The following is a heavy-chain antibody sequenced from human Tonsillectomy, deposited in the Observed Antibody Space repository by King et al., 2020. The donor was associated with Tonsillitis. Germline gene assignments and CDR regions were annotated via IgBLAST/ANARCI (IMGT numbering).Heavy chain of an antibody. D-gene: IGHD1-26*01. V-gene: IGHV4-4*07. CDR3: ARDLRSGSYFHRFDY. CDR1: GGSISGYF. J-gene: IGHJ4*02. CDR2: IYTTGST. Sequence: QLQESGPGLVKPSETLSLTCTVSGGSISGYFWTWIRQPAGKGLEWIGRIYTTGSTNYNPSLKSRVSMSADTSKSQFSLRLSSVTAADTAVYYCARDLRSGSYFHRFDYWGQGTLVTVSS.